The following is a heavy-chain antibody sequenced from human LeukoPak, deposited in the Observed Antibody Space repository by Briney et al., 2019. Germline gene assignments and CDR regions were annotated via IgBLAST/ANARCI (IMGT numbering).Heavy chain of an antibody. CDR1: GFTFSNHV. CDR3: AKDKSSSSGWYYFDY. CDR2: ISGSGRST. V-gene: IGHV3-23*01. J-gene: IGHJ4*02. D-gene: IGHD6-19*01. Sequence: GGSLRLSCAASGFTFSNHVMNWVRQAPGKGLEWVSGISGSGRSTYYADSVKGRFTISRGNSKNTLYLQMNSLRAEDTAVYYCAKDKSSSSGWYYFDYWGQGTLVTVSS.